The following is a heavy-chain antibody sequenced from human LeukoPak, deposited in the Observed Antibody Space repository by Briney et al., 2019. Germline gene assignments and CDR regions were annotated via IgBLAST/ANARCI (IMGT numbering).Heavy chain of an antibody. CDR2: IRSSDGTV. V-gene: IGHV3-48*01. CDR3: ARDHAYAFDI. CDR1: GFTFSYYT. J-gene: IGHJ3*02. Sequence: GRSLRLSCVASGFTFSYYTMNWARQAPGKGLEWISYIRSSDGTVSYADSVKGRFTISTDTAKNSLFLQMNSLSAEDTAVYYCARDHAYAFDIWGQGTMVTVSS.